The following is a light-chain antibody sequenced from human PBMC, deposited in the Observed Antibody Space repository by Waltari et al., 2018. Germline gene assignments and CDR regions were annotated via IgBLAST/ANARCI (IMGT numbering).Light chain of an antibody. CDR2: DAS. CDR1: QSVTEY. CDR3: HVRSNWPPVT. J-gene: IGKJ4*01. Sequence: EIVLTQSPATLSLSPGERAPLSCRASQSVTEYLAWYQQIPGQAPRLLIYDASNRATGIPARFSGSGSGTDFTLTISSLEPEDFAIYYCHVRSNWPPVTFGGGTKVEIK. V-gene: IGKV3-11*01.